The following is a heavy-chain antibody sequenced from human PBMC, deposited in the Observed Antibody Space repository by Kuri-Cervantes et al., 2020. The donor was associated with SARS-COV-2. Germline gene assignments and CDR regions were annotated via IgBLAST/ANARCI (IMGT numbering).Heavy chain of an antibody. Sequence: KVSCKASGGTFSSYAISWVRQAPGQGLEWMGGIIPIFGTANYAQKFQGRVTITADESTSTAYMELSSLRSEDTAVYYCARDLGYVQLERRPYYYGMDVWGQGTTVTVSS. D-gene: IGHD1-1*01. V-gene: IGHV1-69*01. CDR2: IIPIFGTA. J-gene: IGHJ6*02. CDR1: GGTFSSYA. CDR3: ARDLGYVQLERRPYYYGMDV.